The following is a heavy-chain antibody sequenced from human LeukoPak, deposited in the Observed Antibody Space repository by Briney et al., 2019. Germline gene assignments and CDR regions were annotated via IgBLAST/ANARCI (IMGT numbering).Heavy chain of an antibody. CDR3: ARRCSSTSCYNY. CDR2: IYYSGTT. Sequence: SETLSLTCNVSGGSISSSSYYWGWIRQPPGKGLEWIGSIYYSGTTHYNPSLKSRLTISVDTSKNQFSLKLSSVTAADTAVYYCARRCSSTSCYNYWGQGTLVTVSS. V-gene: IGHV4-39*07. D-gene: IGHD2-2*02. CDR1: GGSISSSSYY. J-gene: IGHJ4*02.